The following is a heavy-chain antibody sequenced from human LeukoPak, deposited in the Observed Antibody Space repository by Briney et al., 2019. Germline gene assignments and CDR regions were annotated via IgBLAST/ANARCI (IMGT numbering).Heavy chain of an antibody. CDR1: ELTVSGNY. CDR3: AKGPRVWRSGFYYYMDV. D-gene: IGHD3-3*01. J-gene: IGHJ6*03. V-gene: IGHV3-53*05. CDR2: IFSDGTT. Sequence: GGSLRLSCAASELTVSGNYMSWVRQAPGKGLEWVSAIFSDGTTYYADSVKGRFTISRDNSKNTLYLQMNSLRAEDTAVYYCAKGPRVWRSGFYYYMDVWGKGTTVTVSS.